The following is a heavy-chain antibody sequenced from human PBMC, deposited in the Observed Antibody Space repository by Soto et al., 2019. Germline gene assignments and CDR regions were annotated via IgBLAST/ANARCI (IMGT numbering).Heavy chain of an antibody. D-gene: IGHD3-22*01. Sequence: GSLRLSCAASGFTFSSYSMNWVRQAPGKGLEWVSSISSSSSYIYYADSVKGRFTISRDNAKNSLYLQMNSLRAEDTAVYYCARDAYYYDSSGYYSYWGQGTLVTVSS. J-gene: IGHJ4*02. CDR1: GFTFSSYS. V-gene: IGHV3-21*01. CDR3: ARDAYYYDSSGYYSY. CDR2: ISSSSSYI.